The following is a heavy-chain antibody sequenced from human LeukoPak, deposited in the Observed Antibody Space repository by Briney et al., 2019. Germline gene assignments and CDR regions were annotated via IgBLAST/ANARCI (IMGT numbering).Heavy chain of an antibody. V-gene: IGHV3-30*01. CDR3: AKGVAAGTWGTSFDF. CDR2: ISYDGNYK. Sequence: PGRSLSLSCAASGFTFSHYPIPSVRQAPGKGPEWEAAISYDGNYKYYAESVKGRFTVSRENSKNPVYLQRDSLRAVDTAGYYCAKGVAAGTWGTSFDFWGQGTLVTVSS. CDR1: GFTFSHYP. D-gene: IGHD6-13*01. J-gene: IGHJ4*02.